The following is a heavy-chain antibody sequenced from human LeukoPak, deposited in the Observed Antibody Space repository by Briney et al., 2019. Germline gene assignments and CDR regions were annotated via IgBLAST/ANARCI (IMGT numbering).Heavy chain of an antibody. CDR3: ARAAGSSPDGAFDI. Sequence: SETLSLTCTVSGYSISSGYYWGWTRPPPGKGLEWIGSIYHSGSTYYNPSLKSRVTISVDTSKDQFSLKLSSVTAADTAVYYCARAAGSSPDGAFDIWGQGTMVTVSS. CDR2: IYHSGST. J-gene: IGHJ3*02. CDR1: GYSISSGYY. V-gene: IGHV4-38-2*02. D-gene: IGHD6-13*01.